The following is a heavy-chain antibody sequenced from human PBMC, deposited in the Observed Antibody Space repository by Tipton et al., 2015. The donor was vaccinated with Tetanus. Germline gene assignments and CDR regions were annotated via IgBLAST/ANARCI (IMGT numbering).Heavy chain of an antibody. Sequence: TLSLTCTVSGDSITSDNWWSWVRQSPGRGLGWIGEIYHSGATNYNSALKSRVAISISKSMNHLYWKLNSVTAADTAFYYCASRVRGPAAYWGQGILVTVSS. CDR1: GDSITSDNW. CDR2: IYHSGAT. V-gene: IGHV4-4*02. CDR3: ASRVRGPAAY. J-gene: IGHJ4*02. D-gene: IGHD3-3*01.